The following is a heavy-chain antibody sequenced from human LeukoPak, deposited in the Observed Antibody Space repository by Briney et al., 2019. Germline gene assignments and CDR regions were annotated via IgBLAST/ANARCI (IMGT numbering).Heavy chain of an antibody. V-gene: IGHV1-69*10. J-gene: IGHJ4*02. CDR2: IIPILGIA. D-gene: IGHD5-24*01. CDR3: ARARRDGYNSFSFDY. Sequence: GASVKVSCKASGGTFSSYTISWVRQAPGQGLEWMGGIIPILGIANYAQKFQGRVTITADKSTSTAYMELSSLRSEDTAVYYCARARRDGYNSFSFDYWGQGTLVTVSS. CDR1: GGTFSSYT.